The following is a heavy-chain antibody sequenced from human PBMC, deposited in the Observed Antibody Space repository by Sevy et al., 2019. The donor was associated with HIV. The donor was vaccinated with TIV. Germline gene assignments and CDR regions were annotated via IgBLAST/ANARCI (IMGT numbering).Heavy chain of an antibody. V-gene: IGHV6-1*01. CDR1: GDSVSSDSAA. J-gene: IGHJ4*02. CDR3: VREDWGGGDS. CDR2: IWYRSKWDN. Sequence: SQTLSLTCVISGDSVSSDSAAWDWIRQSPSRGLEWLGRIWYRSKWDNEYADSVRSRIIINPDTSRNQFSLQLNSGTPEDTAVYYCVREDWGGGDSWGQGTLVTVSS. D-gene: IGHD7-27*01.